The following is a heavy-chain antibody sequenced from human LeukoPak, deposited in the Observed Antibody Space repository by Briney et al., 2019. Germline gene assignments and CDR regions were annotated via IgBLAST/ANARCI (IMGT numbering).Heavy chain of an antibody. V-gene: IGHV3-11*05. D-gene: IGHD3-22*01. CDR3: ARVYDSSGYYPNYYYYGMDV. CDR2: ISSSSSYT. J-gene: IGHJ6*02. CDR1: GFTFSDYY. Sequence: KPGGSLRLSCAASGFTFSDYYMSWIRQAPGKGLEWVSYISSSSSYTNYADSVKGRFTISRDNAKNSLYLQMNSLRAEDTAVYYCARVYDSSGYYPNYYYYGMDVWGQGTTVTVSS.